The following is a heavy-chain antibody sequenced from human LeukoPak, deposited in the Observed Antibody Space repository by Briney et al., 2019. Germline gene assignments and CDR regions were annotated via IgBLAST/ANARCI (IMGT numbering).Heavy chain of an antibody. V-gene: IGHV4-59*08. CDR3: ARHQEWSTDC. J-gene: IGHJ4*02. Sequence: PSETLSLTCTVSGDSITSSYWTWIRQPPGKGLEWIGYIYYSGSTYYNPSLKSRVTISVDTSKNQFSLKLSSVTAADTAVYYCARHQEWSTDCWGQGTLVTVSS. CDR2: IYYSGST. D-gene: IGHD3-3*01. CDR1: GDSITSSY.